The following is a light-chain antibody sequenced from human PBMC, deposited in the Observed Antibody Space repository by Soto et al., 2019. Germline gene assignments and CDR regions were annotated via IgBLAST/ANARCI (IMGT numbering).Light chain of an antibody. CDR2: EVS. CDR1: SSDVGSYNL. CDR3: SSYAGSTTFV. J-gene: IGLJ1*01. Sequence: QSALTQPASVSGSPGQSITISCTGTSSDVGSYNLVSWYQQHTGKAPKLMIYEVSKRPSGVSNRFSGSKSGNTASLTISGLQSEDEADYYCSSYAGSTTFVFGTGTKATVL. V-gene: IGLV2-23*02.